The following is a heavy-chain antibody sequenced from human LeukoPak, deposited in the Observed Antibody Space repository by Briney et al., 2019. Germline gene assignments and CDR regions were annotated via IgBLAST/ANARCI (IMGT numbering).Heavy chain of an antibody. CDR1: GVVFSGYS. D-gene: IGHD5-24*01. V-gene: IGHV3-21*06. CDR2: ISESSSHT. CDR3: ARDRAVKARIGGMDV. J-gene: IGHJ6*02. Sequence: GGSLRLSRAASGVVFSGYSINSVRQAPGKGLEWVSYISESSSHTYYVDSVKGRFPISRDNAKNSLYLQMSSLRAEDTGIYYCARDRAVKARIGGMDVWGQGTTVIVSS.